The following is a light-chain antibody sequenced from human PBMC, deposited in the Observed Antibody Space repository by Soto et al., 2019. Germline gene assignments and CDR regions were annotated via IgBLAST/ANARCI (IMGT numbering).Light chain of an antibody. CDR3: QQYGNSPAIT. CDR1: QRVSASY. J-gene: IGKJ5*01. CDR2: AAS. Sequence: EIVLTQSPGTLSLSPGEVATLSCRASQRVSASYLAWYQQKPGQAPRLLIYAASSRATGIPDRFSGSGSGTDFTLTVSRLEPEDFAVYYCQQYGNSPAITFGQGTRLE. V-gene: IGKV3-20*01.